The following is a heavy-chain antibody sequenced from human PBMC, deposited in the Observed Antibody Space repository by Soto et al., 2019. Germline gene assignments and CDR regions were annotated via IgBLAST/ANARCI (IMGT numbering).Heavy chain of an antibody. D-gene: IGHD7-27*01. J-gene: IGHJ4*02. CDR3: ARKAANWGAGSRSNYFDY. CDR2: IYYSGST. Sequence: SETLSLTCTVSGGSIRSYYWSWIRQPPGKGLEWIGYIYYSGSTNYNPSLKSRVTISVDTSKNQFSLKLSSVTAADTAVYYCARKAANWGAGSRSNYFDYWGQGTLVTGSS. CDR1: GGSIRSYY. V-gene: IGHV4-59*01.